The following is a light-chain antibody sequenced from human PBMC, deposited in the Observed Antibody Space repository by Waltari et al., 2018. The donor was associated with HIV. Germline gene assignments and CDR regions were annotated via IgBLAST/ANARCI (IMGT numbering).Light chain of an antibody. CDR1: QPIRTS. CDR3: QQSSSALWT. V-gene: IGKV1-39*01. J-gene: IGKJ1*01. Sequence: IQITQSPSSLSSSVADRVTITCHESQPIRTSLNWYQQRPRKPPNLLIHIASGLQSSAPSRFRGSGSAKDFTLTISSLQPEDFVTYYCQQSSSALWTFGPGTKVEI. CDR2: IAS.